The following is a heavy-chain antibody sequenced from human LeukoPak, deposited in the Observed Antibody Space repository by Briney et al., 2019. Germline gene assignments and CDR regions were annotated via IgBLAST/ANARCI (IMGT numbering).Heavy chain of an antibody. V-gene: IGHV4-39*01. CDR1: GGSISSSNYY. J-gene: IGHJ4*02. CDR3: ARLNGNYYRFDY. Sequence: SETLSLTCTVSGGSISSSNYYWGWIRQPPGKGLEWIGTIYYSGSTYYNPSLKSRVTISVATSRNQFPLKLSSGTATDTAVYYCARLNGNYYRFDYWGQGILVTVSS. CDR2: IYYSGST. D-gene: IGHD1-26*01.